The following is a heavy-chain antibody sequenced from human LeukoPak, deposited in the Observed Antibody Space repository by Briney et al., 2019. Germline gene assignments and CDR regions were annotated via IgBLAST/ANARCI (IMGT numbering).Heavy chain of an antibody. CDR3: AKVSALAAAGTWFDP. Sequence: GGSLRLSCAASGFTFSSYAMSWVRQAPGKGLEWVSAISGSGGSTYYADSVKGQFTISRDNSKNTLYLQKNSLRAEDTAVYYCAKVSALAAAGTWFDPWGQGTLVTVSS. J-gene: IGHJ5*02. V-gene: IGHV3-23*01. CDR2: ISGSGGST. D-gene: IGHD6-13*01. CDR1: GFTFSSYA.